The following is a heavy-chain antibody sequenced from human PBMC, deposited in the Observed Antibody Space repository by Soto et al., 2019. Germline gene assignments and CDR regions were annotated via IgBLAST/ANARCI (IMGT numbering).Heavy chain of an antibody. D-gene: IGHD3-22*01. CDR3: ASLYYDTSGNFDY. CDR1: GDSFSRST. CDR2: FIPMLGIT. J-gene: IGHJ4*02. V-gene: IGHV1-69*02. Sequence: ASVKVSCKSSGDSFSRSTFSWVRQAPGQGLEWMGRFIPMLGITNYAQTFQGRVTITADKSTSTAYMDLSSLRSEDTAVYYCASLYYDTSGNFDYWGQGTLVTVSS.